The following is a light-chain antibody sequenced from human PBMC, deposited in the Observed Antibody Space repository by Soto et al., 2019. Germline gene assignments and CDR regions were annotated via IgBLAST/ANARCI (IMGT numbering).Light chain of an antibody. CDR1: SSNIANNY. CDR3: AACDDSLSSWV. CDR2: RND. Sequence: QSVLTQPPSASGTPGQRVTISCSGSSSNIANNYVYWYQRLPGTAPKLLIYRNDQRPSGVPDRFSASKSGTSASLAISGLQSEDEADYFCAACDDSLSSWVFGGGTQLTVL. V-gene: IGLV1-47*02. J-gene: IGLJ3*02.